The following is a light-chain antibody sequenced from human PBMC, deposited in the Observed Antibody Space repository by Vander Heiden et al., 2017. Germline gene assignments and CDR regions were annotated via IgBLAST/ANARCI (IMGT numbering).Light chain of an antibody. V-gene: IGLV2-23*01. CDR2: EGS. J-gene: IGLJ2*01. Sequence: QSALTQPAPVSGSPGQSTTTSCTGTSSHVGSYNLVSWYQQHTGKAPKLMIYEGSKRPSGVSNRFSGSKSGNTASLTISGLQAEDEADYYCCSYAGSSTLVFGGGTKLTVL. CDR1: SSHVGSYNL. CDR3: CSYAGSSTLV.